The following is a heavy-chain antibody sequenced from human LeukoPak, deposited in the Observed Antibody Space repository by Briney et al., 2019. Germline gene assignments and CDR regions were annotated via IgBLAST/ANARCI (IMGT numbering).Heavy chain of an antibody. CDR2: IVVGSGNT. CDR1: GFTFTSSA. J-gene: IGHJ6*03. D-gene: IGHD2-2*01. Sequence: GASVKVSCKASGFTFTSSAMQWVRQARGQRLEWIGWIVVGSGNTNYAQKFQERVTITRDMSTSTAYMELSNLRSEDTAVYYCAASSGPLGYCSSTSCDYYYMDVWGKGTTVTVSS. CDR3: AASSGPLGYCSSTSCDYYYMDV. V-gene: IGHV1-58*02.